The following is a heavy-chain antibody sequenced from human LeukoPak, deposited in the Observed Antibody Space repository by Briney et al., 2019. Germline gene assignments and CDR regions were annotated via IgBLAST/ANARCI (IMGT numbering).Heavy chain of an antibody. Sequence: GGSLRLSCAASGFTFSSYSINWVRQVPGKGLEWVSYISSSSNTIYYADSVKGRFTISRDNAKNSLFLQMNSLRDEDTSVYYCARAVTVVTRGGLVFDYWGQGTLVTVSS. V-gene: IGHV3-48*02. CDR2: ISSSSNTI. CDR1: GFTFSSYS. CDR3: ARAVTVVTRGGLVFDY. J-gene: IGHJ4*02. D-gene: IGHD2-21*02.